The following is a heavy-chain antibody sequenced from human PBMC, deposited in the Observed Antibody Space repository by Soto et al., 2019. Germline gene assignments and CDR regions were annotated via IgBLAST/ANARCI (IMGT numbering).Heavy chain of an antibody. J-gene: IGHJ6*03. CDR1: GYTFTSYD. V-gene: IGHV1-8*01. CDR2: MNPNSGNT. Sequence: ASVKVSCKASGYTFTSYDINWVRQATGQGLEWMGWMNPNSGNTGYAQKFQGRVTMTRNTSISTAYMELSSLRSEDTAVYYCARYSYDNYYYYYMDVWAKGTTVTVSS. D-gene: IGHD5-18*01. CDR3: ARYSYDNYYYYYMDV.